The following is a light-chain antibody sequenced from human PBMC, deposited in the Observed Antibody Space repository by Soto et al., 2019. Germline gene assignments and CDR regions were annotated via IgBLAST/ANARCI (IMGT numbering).Light chain of an antibody. CDR3: LQVFNFPRA. CDR2: AAS. J-gene: IGKJ1*01. V-gene: IGKV1-6*02. Sequence: AIQMTQSPSSLAGSVGDRLTITCRASQDIGNDLGWYQQKPGKAPKLLIYAASSLQSGVSSRFSGSGSGTEFPLTISSLQPEDFATYYCLQVFNFPRAFGQGTKVDIK. CDR1: QDIGND.